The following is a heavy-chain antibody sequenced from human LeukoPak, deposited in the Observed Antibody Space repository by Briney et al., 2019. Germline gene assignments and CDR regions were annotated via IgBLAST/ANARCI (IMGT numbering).Heavy chain of an antibody. CDR1: GFIFTNAW. CDR2: ISDTSYTI. Sequence: GGSLRLSCAASGFIFTNAWMNWVRQAPGKGLEWVSYISDTSYTIYYADSVKGRFTISRDNAKNSLYLQMSRLRDEDTAVYYCARAFLGGDYWGQGTLVTVSS. J-gene: IGHJ4*02. V-gene: IGHV3-48*02. CDR3: ARAFLGGDY. D-gene: IGHD3-3*02.